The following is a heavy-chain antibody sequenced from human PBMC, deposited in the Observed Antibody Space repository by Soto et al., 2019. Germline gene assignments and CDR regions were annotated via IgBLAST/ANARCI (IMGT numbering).Heavy chain of an antibody. V-gene: IGHV3-30*18. CDR1: GFTFSSYG. CDR3: AKDKGRKQLVGYYYYGMDV. CDR2: ISYDGSNK. J-gene: IGHJ6*02. D-gene: IGHD6-13*01. Sequence: QSGGSLRLSCAASGFTFSSYGMHWVRQAPGKGLEWVAVISYDGSNKYYADSVKGRFTISRDNSKNTLYLQMNSLRAEDTAVYYCAKDKGRKQLVGYYYYGMDVWGQGTTVTVSS.